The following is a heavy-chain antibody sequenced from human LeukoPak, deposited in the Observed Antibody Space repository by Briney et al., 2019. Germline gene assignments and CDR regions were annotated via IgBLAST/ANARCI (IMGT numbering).Heavy chain of an antibody. V-gene: IGHV4-30-4*08. CDR1: GGSISSGNYY. CDR3: ARAVRDSSGYYYEGWFDP. J-gene: IGHJ5*02. Sequence: SETLSLTCTVSGGSISSGNYYWSWLRQPPGKGLEWIGYIYYSGSTYYNPSLKSRFTISVDTSKNQFSLKLSYVTAADTAVYYCARAVRDSSGYYYEGWFDPWGQGALVTVSS. D-gene: IGHD3-22*01. CDR2: IYYSGST.